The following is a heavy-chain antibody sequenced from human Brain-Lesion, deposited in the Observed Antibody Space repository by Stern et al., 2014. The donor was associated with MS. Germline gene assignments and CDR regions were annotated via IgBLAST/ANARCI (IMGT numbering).Heavy chain of an antibody. Sequence: EVHLVESGGGLVQPGGSLRLSWAASGFTFSNYWMHWVRQAPGKGLVWVSRVNNDGRRTSYADSVKGRFTMSRDNAKNTLYLQMNSLRVEDTAIYYCARGERWFDSWGQGTLVTVSS. CDR3: ARGERWFDS. D-gene: IGHD3-10*01. J-gene: IGHJ5*01. CDR1: GFTFSNYW. CDR2: VNNDGRRT. V-gene: IGHV3-74*02.